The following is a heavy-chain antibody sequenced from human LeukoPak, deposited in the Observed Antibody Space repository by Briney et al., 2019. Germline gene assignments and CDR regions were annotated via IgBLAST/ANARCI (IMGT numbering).Heavy chain of an antibody. CDR1: GFTFSSYS. D-gene: IGHD4-17*01. CDR3: ARGEDYGDYRGY. Sequence: GGSLRLSCAASGFTFSSYSMNWVRQAPGKGLEWVSSISSSSSYIYYADSVKGRFTISRDNAKNSLYLQMNSLRAEDTAVYYCARGEDYGDYRGYWGQGTLVTVSS. CDR2: ISSSSSYI. J-gene: IGHJ4*02. V-gene: IGHV3-21*01.